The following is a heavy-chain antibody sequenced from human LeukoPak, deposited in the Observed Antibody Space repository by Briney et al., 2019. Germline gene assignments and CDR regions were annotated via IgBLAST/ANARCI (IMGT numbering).Heavy chain of an antibody. V-gene: IGHV3-23*01. CDR1: GFTFSSYG. CDR3: AKDKTYTSYGYYFDY. D-gene: IGHD5-18*01. J-gene: IGHJ4*02. CDR2: ISGSGGST. Sequence: GGSLRLSCAASGFTFSSYGMSWVRQAPGKGLEWVSAISGSGGSTYYADSVKGRFTISRDNSKNTLYLQMNSLRAEDTAVYYCAKDKTYTSYGYYFDYWGQGTLVTVSS.